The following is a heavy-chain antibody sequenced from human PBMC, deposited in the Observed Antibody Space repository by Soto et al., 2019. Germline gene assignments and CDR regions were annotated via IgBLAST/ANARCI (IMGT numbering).Heavy chain of an antibody. D-gene: IGHD3-22*01. CDR3: AGDPDSHYNDSHAYSYP. CDR1: GGTFSTYT. V-gene: IGHV1-69*08. J-gene: IGHJ5*02. Sequence: QVQLVQSGAEVKKPGSSVKVSCKASGGTFSTYTITWVRQAPGQGLEWMGRIIPIIGIINYAQKFQGRVTITADXSXGXAYMELTRLRSDDTAVYYCAGDPDSHYNDSHAYSYPWGQGTLVTVSS. CDR2: IIPIIGII.